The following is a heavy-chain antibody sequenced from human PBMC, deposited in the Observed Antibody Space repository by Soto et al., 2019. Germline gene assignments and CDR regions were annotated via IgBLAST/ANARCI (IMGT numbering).Heavy chain of an antibody. V-gene: IGHV3-15*07. D-gene: IGHD2-2*02. CDR3: TKDSYINIPIVRFDY. J-gene: IGHJ4*01. Sequence: PGGSLRLSCAASGLIFSNAWINWVRQAPGKGLEWVGRIKSKADGGTTDFAAPVKGRFAISRDDSKNMMYMEMSSLRTEDTAVYYCTKDSYINIPIVRFDYWGHGTLDPVSS. CDR2: IKSKADGGTT. CDR1: GLIFSNAW.